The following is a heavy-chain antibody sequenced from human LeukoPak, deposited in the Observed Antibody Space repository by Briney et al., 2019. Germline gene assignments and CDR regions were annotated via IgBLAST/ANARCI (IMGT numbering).Heavy chain of an antibody. V-gene: IGHV1-24*01. J-gene: IGHJ4*02. CDR1: GYTLSELS. CDR3: ATGIAFGGPIVTPYYFDY. D-gene: IGHD3-16*02. CDR2: FHPEDGET. Sequence: ASVKVSCKVSGYTLSELSIHWVRQAPGKGLEWMGRFHPEDGETIFAQNFQGRVTMTEDTSTDTAYMELSSLRSEDTAVYYCATGIAFGGPIVTPYYFDYWGQGTLVTVSS.